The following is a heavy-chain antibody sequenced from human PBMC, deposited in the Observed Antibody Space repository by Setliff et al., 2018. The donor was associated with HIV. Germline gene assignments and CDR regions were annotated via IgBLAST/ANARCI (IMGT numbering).Heavy chain of an antibody. J-gene: IGHJ4*02. CDR1: RYTFTGYN. Sequence: ASVKVSCKASRYTFTGYNIHWVRQAPGRGLEWMGWINSKRGDTDYAQKFQGRVTMTRDTSISTAYMELSNLRSDDTAVYYCARVVDRDYDFWSAYEYWGQGTMVTVSS. CDR3: ARVVDRDYDFWSAYEY. V-gene: IGHV1-2*02. D-gene: IGHD3-3*01. CDR2: INSKRGDT.